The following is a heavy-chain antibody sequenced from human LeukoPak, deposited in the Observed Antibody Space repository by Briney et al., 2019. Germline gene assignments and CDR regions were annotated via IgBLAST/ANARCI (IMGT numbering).Heavy chain of an antibody. V-gene: IGHV5-51*01. CDR3: ARLPYYYYYMDV. CDR2: IFPDDSDT. CDR1: GYTFISYW. J-gene: IGHJ6*03. Sequence: GESLKISCKASGYTFISYWIAWVRQMPGKGPEWMGVIFPDDSDTRYSPSFQGQVTISADKSISTAYLQWSSLKASDTAMYYCARLPYYYYYMDVWGKGTTVTVSS.